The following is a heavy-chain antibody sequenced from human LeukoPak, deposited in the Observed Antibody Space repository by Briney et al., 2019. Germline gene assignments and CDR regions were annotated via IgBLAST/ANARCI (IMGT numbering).Heavy chain of an antibody. D-gene: IGHD6-6*01. J-gene: IGHJ3*02. CDR1: GGSISSYY. CDR2: IYYSGST. CDR3: ARVEAARDAFDI. V-gene: IGHV4-59*01. Sequence: PSETLSLTCTVSGGSISSYYWSWIRQPPGKGLEWIGYIYYSGSTNYNPSLKTRVTISVDTSKNQISLKLSSVTAADTAVYYCARVEAARDAFDIWGQGTMVTVSS.